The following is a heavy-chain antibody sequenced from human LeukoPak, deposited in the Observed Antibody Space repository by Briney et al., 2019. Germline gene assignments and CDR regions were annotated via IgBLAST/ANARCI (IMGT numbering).Heavy chain of an antibody. CDR3: ASLYSGSYYALDY. V-gene: IGHV4-34*01. D-gene: IGHD1-26*01. J-gene: IGHJ4*02. CDR1: GGSFSGYY. Sequence: PSETLSLTCAVYGGSFSGYYWSWICQPPGKGLEWIGEINHSGSTNYNPSLKSRVTISVDTSKNQFSLKLSSVTAADTAVYYCASLYSGSYYALDYWGQGTLVTVSS. CDR2: INHSGST.